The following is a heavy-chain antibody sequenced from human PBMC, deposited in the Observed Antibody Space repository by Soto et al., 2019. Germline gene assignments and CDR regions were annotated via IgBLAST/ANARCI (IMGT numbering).Heavy chain of an antibody. CDR2: IIPILGIA. Sequence: ASVKVSCKASGGTFSSYTISWVRQAPGQGLEWMGRIIPILGIANYAQKFQGRVTITADKSTSTAYMELSSLRSEDTAVYYCASRPFNSDNVWFDPWGQGTLVTVSS. CDR1: GGTFSSYT. J-gene: IGHJ5*02. CDR3: ASRPFNSDNVWFDP. D-gene: IGHD1-20*01. V-gene: IGHV1-69*02.